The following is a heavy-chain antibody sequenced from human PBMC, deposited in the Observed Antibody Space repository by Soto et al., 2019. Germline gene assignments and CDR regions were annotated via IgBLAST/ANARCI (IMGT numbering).Heavy chain of an antibody. D-gene: IGHD6-13*01. Sequence: QVQLVESGGGLVKPGGSLRLSCAASGFTFSDYYMSWIRQAPGKGLEWVSYISSSGSTIYYADSVKGRFTISRDNAKNSLYLQMHSLRAEDTAVYYCAREHGGNSGYSSSWFLYYFDYWGQGTLVTVSS. CDR3: AREHGGNSGYSSSWFLYYFDY. J-gene: IGHJ4*02. CDR2: ISSSGSTI. V-gene: IGHV3-11*01. CDR1: GFTFSDYY.